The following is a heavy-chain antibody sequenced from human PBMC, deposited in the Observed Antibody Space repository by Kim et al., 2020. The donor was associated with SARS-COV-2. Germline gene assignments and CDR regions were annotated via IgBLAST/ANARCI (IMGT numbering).Heavy chain of an antibody. CDR3: ARGEEYNYKKYYFDY. Sequence: SETLSLTCTVSGGSISSGSYYWSWIRQPAGKGLEWIGRIYGSGIIIYNPSLESRLTISIDTSKNQFSLRLRSVTAADTAVYYCARGEEYNYKKYYFDYWGQGTLAT. J-gene: IGHJ4*02. CDR2: IYGSGII. V-gene: IGHV4-61*02. D-gene: IGHD1-1*01. CDR1: GGSISSGSYY.